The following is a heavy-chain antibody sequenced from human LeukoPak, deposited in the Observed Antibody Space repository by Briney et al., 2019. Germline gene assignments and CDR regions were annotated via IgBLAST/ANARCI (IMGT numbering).Heavy chain of an antibody. CDR1: GFTVSSNY. J-gene: IGHJ6*04. V-gene: IGHV3-53*01. Sequence: GGSLRLSCAASGFTVSSNYMSWVRQAPGKGLEWVSVIYSGGSTYYADSVKGRFTISRDNSKNTLYLQMNSLRAEDTAVYYCAREATTMVRGVPLEYYYYYYGMDVWGKGTTVTVSS. CDR3: AREATTMVRGVPLEYYYYYYGMDV. CDR2: IYSGGST. D-gene: IGHD3-10*01.